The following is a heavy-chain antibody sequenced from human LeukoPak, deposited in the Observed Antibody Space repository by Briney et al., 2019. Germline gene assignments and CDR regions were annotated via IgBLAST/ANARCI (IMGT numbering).Heavy chain of an antibody. CDR3: ARRRGGDYRQGWFDP. D-gene: IGHD4-17*01. V-gene: IGHV4-59*01. J-gene: IGHJ5*02. CDR1: GGSISSYY. Sequence: SETLSLTCTVSGGSISSYYWSWIRQPPGKGLEWIGYIYYSGSTNYNPSLKSRVTISVDTSKNQFSLKLSSVTAADTAVYYCARRRGGDYRQGWFDPWGQGTLVTVSS. CDR2: IYYSGST.